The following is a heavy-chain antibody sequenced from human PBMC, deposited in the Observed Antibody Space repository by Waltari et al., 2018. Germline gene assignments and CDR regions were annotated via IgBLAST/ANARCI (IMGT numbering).Heavy chain of an antibody. Sequence: QVQLVHPEAEVKKPGASVKAPCKPSGYTFTGSYMHWVRPAPGQGLEWMGLINPNCGGANYSQKFQGRVTMTRDTSISTAFMVLSRLRSDDTAVYYCARGRYSGSYSAFDIWGQGTMVTVSS. CDR1: GYTFTGSY. CDR3: ARGRYSGSYSAFDI. CDR2: INPNCGGA. V-gene: IGHV1-2*06. J-gene: IGHJ3*02. D-gene: IGHD1-26*01.